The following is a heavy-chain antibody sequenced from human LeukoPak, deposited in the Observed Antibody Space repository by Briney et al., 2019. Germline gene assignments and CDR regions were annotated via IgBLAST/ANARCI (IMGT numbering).Heavy chain of an antibody. Sequence: ASVKVSCKASGGTFSSYAISWVRQAPGQGLEWMGRIIPILGIANYAQKFQGRVTITADKSTSTAYMELNSLRAEDTAVYYCARDKYYDFWSGYYSHYWGQGTLVTVSS. D-gene: IGHD3-3*01. CDR1: GGTFSSYA. V-gene: IGHV1-69*04. CDR2: IIPILGIA. J-gene: IGHJ4*02. CDR3: ARDKYYDFWSGYYSHY.